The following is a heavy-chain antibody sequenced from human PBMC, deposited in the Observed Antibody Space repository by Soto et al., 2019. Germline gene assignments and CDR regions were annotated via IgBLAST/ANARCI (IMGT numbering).Heavy chain of an antibody. Sequence: GGTLRLSCAASGFKFSNYAMSWVRQAPGKGLEWVSLISATGGGTYYADSVKGRFTISRDNSHNTLYLQVHSLTAEDTAVYYCAKDRRAGGNSAFYFDFWGQGAQVTVSS. V-gene: IGHV3-23*01. J-gene: IGHJ4*02. CDR3: AKDRRAGGNSAFYFDF. D-gene: IGHD3-16*01. CDR2: ISATGGGT. CDR1: GFKFSNYA.